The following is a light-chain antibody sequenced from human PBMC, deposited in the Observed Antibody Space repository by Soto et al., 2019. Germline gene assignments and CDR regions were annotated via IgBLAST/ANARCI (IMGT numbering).Light chain of an antibody. CDR3: QQRASLFT. V-gene: IGKV3-11*01. CDR2: DAS. J-gene: IGKJ4*01. Sequence: EIVLTESPATLPLSPGERATLSCRTSQSVSSSLAWYQQKPGQAPRLLIYDASNRATGIPARFSGSGSGTDFTLTISSLQPEDFAVYYCQQRASLFTFGGGTKVDIK. CDR1: QSVSSS.